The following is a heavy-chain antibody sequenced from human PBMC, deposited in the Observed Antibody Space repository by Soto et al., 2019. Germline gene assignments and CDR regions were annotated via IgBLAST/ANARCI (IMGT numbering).Heavy chain of an antibody. D-gene: IGHD6-19*01. CDR1: GYTFTSYA. Sequence: ASVKVSCKASGYTFTSYAMHWVRQAPGQRLEWMGWISAGNGNTKYSQKFQGRVTITRDTSASTAYMELSSLRSEDTAVFFCARAVAVPADFDYWGQGTLVTVSS. J-gene: IGHJ4*02. CDR2: ISAGNGNT. CDR3: ARAVAVPADFDY. V-gene: IGHV1-3*01.